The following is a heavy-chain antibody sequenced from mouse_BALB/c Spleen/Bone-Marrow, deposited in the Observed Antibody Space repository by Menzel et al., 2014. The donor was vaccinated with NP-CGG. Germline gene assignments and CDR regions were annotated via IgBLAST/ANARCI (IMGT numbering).Heavy chain of an antibody. CDR1: GYSFTGYF. D-gene: IGHD2-3*01. Sequence: EVKLVESGPELVKPGASVKISCKASGYSFTGYFMNWVKQSHGKSLEWIGRINPYNGDTFYNQKFKGKATLTVDKSSSTAHMELLSLTSEDSAVYYCGGQDGYYGGFAYLGQGTLVTVSA. J-gene: IGHJ3*01. V-gene: IGHV1-37*01. CDR3: GGQDGYYGGFAY. CDR2: INPYNGDT.